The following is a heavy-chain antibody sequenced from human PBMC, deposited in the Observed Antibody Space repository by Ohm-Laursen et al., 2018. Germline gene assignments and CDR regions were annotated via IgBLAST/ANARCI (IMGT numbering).Heavy chain of an antibody. CDR1: GFTVSNTY. V-gene: IGHV3-53*01. J-gene: IGHJ3*02. CDR3: ASLGYCSGGSCLWAFDI. D-gene: IGHD2-15*01. CDR2: IYSDGNT. Sequence: SLRLSCTASGFTVSNTYMSWVRQAPGKGLDWVSVIYSDGNTNYADSVKGRFTISRDNSKNTLYLQMNSLRAEDTAVYYCASLGYCSGGSCLWAFDIWGQGTMVTVSS.